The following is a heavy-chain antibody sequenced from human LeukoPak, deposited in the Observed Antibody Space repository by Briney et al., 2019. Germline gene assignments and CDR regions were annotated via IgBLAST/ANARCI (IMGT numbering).Heavy chain of an antibody. CDR3: ARDLVGGWDDSSGYYYGYFDY. CDR1: GFTFAIYA. CDR2: ISYDGNNK. D-gene: IGHD3-22*01. Sequence: GRSLRLSCAASGFTFAIYAMHCVRQAPGKGLEWVAVISYDGNNKYYADSVKGRFTISRDNSKNTLYLQMNSLRAEDTAVYYCARDLVGGWDDSSGYYYGYFDYWGQGTLVTVSS. V-gene: IGHV3-30-3*01. J-gene: IGHJ4*02.